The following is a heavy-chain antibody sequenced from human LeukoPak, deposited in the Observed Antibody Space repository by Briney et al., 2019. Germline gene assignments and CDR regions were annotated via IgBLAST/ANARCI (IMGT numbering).Heavy chain of an antibody. CDR3: AKDISGASRAFDY. Sequence: GRSLRLSCAASRFTFDDYAMHWVRQAPGKGLEWVSGISWNSGSIGYGNSVKGRFTISRDNAKNSLYLRMNSLRTEDTAVYYCAKDISGASRAFDYWGQGTLVTVSS. D-gene: IGHD7-27*01. J-gene: IGHJ4*02. V-gene: IGHV3-9*01. CDR1: RFTFDDYA. CDR2: ISWNSGSI.